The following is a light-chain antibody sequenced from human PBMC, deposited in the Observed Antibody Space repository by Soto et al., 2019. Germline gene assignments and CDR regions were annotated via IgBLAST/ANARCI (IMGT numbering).Light chain of an antibody. CDR2: DVS. CDR3: SSYTSSTTSLYV. J-gene: IGLJ1*01. CDR1: SSDVGGYNY. Sequence: QSVLTQPASVSGSPGQSITISCTGTSSDVGGYNYVSWYQQHPGKAPKLMIYDVSNRPSGVSNRFSGSKSGNTASLTISGPKAGDEADFYCSSYTSSTTSLYVFETGPRATAL. V-gene: IGLV2-14*01.